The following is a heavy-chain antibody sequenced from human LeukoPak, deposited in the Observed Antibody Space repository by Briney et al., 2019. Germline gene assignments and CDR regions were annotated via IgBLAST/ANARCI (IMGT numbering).Heavy chain of an antibody. Sequence: SVKVSCKTSGYTFTGYYIHWVRQAPGQGLEWMGGIIPMFGTANYAQKFQGRVTITADKSTSTAYMELSSLRSEDTAVYYCARDPPGRPYSSSSYGWGQGTLVTVSS. CDR2: IIPMFGTA. V-gene: IGHV1-69*06. D-gene: IGHD6-6*01. J-gene: IGHJ4*02. CDR1: GYTFTGYY. CDR3: ARDPPGRPYSSSSYG.